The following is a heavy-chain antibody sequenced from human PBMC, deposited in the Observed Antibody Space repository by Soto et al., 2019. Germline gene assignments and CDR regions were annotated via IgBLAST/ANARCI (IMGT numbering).Heavy chain of an antibody. CDR3: ARDGGSEHGDYEFDY. D-gene: IGHD4-17*01. J-gene: IGHJ4*02. CDR1: GGSIRSFY. CDR2: IYYSGKT. Sequence: QVQLQESGPGLVKPSETLSLTCTVSGGSIRSFYWSWIRQPPGKGLEWIGCIYYSGKTNYNPSLKSRVTISVDTSKNQFSLKLSSVTAADTAVYYCARDGGSEHGDYEFDYWGRGTLVTVSS. V-gene: IGHV4-59*01.